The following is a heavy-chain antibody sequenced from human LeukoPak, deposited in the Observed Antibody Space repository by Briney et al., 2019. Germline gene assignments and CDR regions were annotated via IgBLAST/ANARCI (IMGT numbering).Heavy chain of an antibody. CDR3: ARDLGYCTNGVCHTRFDY. V-gene: IGHV3-23*01. Sequence: GGSLRLSCAASGFTFSNYAMSWVRQAPGKGLEWVSAISGSGGSTYYADSVRGRFTISRDNSKNTLYLQTNSLRAEDTAVYYCARDLGYCTNGVCHTRFDYWGQGTLVAVSS. CDR1: GFTFSNYA. J-gene: IGHJ4*02. CDR2: ISGSGGST. D-gene: IGHD2-8*01.